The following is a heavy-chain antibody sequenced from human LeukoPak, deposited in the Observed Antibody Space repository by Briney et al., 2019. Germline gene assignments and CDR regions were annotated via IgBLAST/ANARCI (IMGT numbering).Heavy chain of an antibody. CDR2: INPNSGGT. Sequence: GASVKVSCKASRYTFTGYYMHWVRQAPGQGLEWMGWINPNSGGTNYAQKFQGRVTMTRDTSISTAYMELSRLRSDDTAVYYCARVPYDSSGYPYYYYYYMDVWGKGTTVTISS. J-gene: IGHJ6*03. D-gene: IGHD3-22*01. CDR3: ARVPYDSSGYPYYYYYYMDV. V-gene: IGHV1-2*02. CDR1: RYTFTGYY.